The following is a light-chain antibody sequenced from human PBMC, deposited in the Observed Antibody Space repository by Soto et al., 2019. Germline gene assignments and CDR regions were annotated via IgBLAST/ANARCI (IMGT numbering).Light chain of an antibody. J-gene: IGKJ3*01. Sequence: EIVMTQSPATLSVSAGERVTLSCRASESISRNLAWYQQKPGQAPRLLIYGASSRDTGVPARFSGGGSGTEFTLTISSLQSEDSAVYFCQQYMNWPPLTFGPGTKVDV. CDR3: QQYMNWPPLT. V-gene: IGKV3-15*01. CDR2: GAS. CDR1: ESISRN.